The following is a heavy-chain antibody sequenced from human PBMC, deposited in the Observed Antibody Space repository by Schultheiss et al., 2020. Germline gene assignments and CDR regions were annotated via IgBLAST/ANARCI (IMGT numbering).Heavy chain of an antibody. CDR3: ARWRHSNKGFDP. CDR1: GFTFSSYA. Sequence: ESLKISCAASGFTFSSYAMGWVRQAPGKGLEWIGEINHSGSTNYNPSLKSRVTISVDTSKNQFSLKLSSVTAADTAVYYCARWRHSNKGFDPWGQGTLVTVSS. J-gene: IGHJ5*02. V-gene: IGHV4-34*01. D-gene: IGHD4-11*01. CDR2: INHSGST.